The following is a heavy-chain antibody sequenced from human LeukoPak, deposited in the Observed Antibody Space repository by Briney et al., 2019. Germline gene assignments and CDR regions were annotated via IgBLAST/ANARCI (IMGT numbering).Heavy chain of an antibody. V-gene: IGHV3-9*01. J-gene: IGHJ4*02. Sequence: GGSMRLSCAASGFIFDDYAMHWFQQAPGKGLEWVSGINWNSGTIGYADSVKGRFTISRDNAKNSLYLQMSSLRAEDTALYYCAKDIYYDITQPLDWGQGTLVTVSS. CDR1: GFIFDDYA. D-gene: IGHD3-9*01. CDR3: AKDIYYDITQPLD. CDR2: INWNSGTI.